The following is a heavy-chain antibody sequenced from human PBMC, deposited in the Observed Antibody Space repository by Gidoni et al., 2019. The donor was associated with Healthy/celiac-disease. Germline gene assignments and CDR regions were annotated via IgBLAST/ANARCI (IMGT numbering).Heavy chain of an antibody. Sequence: EVQLLESGGGLVQPGGSLRPACAASGFTFSSYAMSWVRQAPGKGLEWVSAISGSGGSTYYADSVKGRFTISRDNSKNTLYLQMNSLRAEDTAVYYCAKRGGYCSGGSCYWGQGTLVTVSS. CDR3: AKRGGYCSGGSCY. CDR2: ISGSGGST. CDR1: GFTFSSYA. J-gene: IGHJ4*02. D-gene: IGHD2-15*01. V-gene: IGHV3-23*01.